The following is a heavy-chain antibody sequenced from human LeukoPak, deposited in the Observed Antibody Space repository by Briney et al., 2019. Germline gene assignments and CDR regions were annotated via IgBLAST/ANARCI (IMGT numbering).Heavy chain of an antibody. Sequence: SQTLSLTCAISGDXVSSSSDAWNWIRQSPSRGLEWLGRTYYRSNDYAVSVKTRMTINVDTSKNQVSLQLSSVTPEDTAVYYCARGRNNAFDIRGQGTMVTVSS. J-gene: IGHJ3*02. CDR2: TYYRSN. CDR1: GDXVSSSSDA. D-gene: IGHD1/OR15-1a*01. V-gene: IGHV6-1*01. CDR3: ARGRNNAFDI.